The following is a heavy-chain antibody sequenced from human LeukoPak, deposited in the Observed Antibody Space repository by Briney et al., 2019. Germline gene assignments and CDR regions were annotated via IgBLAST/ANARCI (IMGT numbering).Heavy chain of an antibody. CDR3: ARAREYYYDSSGYYYDY. D-gene: IGHD3-22*01. CDR1: GFTFSSYA. CDR2: IYSGGST. J-gene: IGHJ4*02. V-gene: IGHV3-53*04. Sequence: GGSLRLSCAASGFTFSSYAMHWVRQAPGKGLEWVSVIYSGGSTYYADSVKGRFTISRHNSKNTLYLQMNSLRAEDTAVYYCARAREYYYDSSGYYYDYWGQGTLVTVSS.